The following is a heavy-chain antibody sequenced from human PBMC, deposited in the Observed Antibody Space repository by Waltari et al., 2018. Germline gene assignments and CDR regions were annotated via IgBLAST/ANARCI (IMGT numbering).Heavy chain of an antibody. CDR3: ARGGTQLWLLGVWAKPLFDY. CDR1: GGSFSGYY. CDR2: INHSGST. J-gene: IGHJ4*02. Sequence: QVQLQQWGAGLLKPSETLSLTCAVYGGSFSGYYWSWIRQPPGKGLEWIGEINHSGSTNYNPSLKSRVTISVDTSKNQFSLKLSSVTAADTAVYYCARGGTQLWLLGVWAKPLFDYWGQGTLVTVSS. V-gene: IGHV4-34*01. D-gene: IGHD5-18*01.